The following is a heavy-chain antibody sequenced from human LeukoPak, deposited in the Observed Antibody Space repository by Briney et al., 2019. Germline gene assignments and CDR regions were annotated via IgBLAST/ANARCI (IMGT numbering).Heavy chain of an antibody. CDR2: ISSSGSTI. CDR1: GFTFSSYE. Sequence: GGSLRLSCAASGFTFSSYEMNWVRQAPGKGLEWVSYISSSGSTIYYADSVKGRFTISRYNAKNSLYLQMNSLRAEDTAVYYCAREYCSSTSCYPMDYWGQGTLVTVSS. J-gene: IGHJ4*02. CDR3: AREYCSSTSCYPMDY. D-gene: IGHD2-2*01. V-gene: IGHV3-48*03.